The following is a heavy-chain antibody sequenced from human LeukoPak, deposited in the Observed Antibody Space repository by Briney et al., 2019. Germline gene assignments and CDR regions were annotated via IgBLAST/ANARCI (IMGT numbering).Heavy chain of an antibody. J-gene: IGHJ5*02. CDR2: ISGSGGST. CDR3: ARDSSGYHYAS. CDR1: GFTFSSYI. Sequence: GGSLRLSCAASGFTFSSYIMSWVRQAPGKGLEWVSGISGSGGSTYYADSVKGRFTISRDNAKNSLYLQMNSLRAEDTAVYYCARDSSGYHYASWGQGTLVTVSS. D-gene: IGHD3-22*01. V-gene: IGHV3-23*01.